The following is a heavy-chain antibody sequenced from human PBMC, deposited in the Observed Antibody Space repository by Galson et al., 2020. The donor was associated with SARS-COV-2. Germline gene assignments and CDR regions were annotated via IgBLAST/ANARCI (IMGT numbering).Heavy chain of an antibody. Sequence: GGSLRLSCPVAGFTFGAFAMSWFRQAPGKGLEWVDFIRSRPCDGTKEYAASAKDRFTISRDDSKNVAYLQMNSLITEDTAVYYCARGGFPYYYYMDVWGKGTTVTVSS. CDR2: IRSRPCDGTK. J-gene: IGHJ6*03. CDR1: GFTFGAFA. V-gene: IGHV3-49*03. CDR3: ARGGFPYYYYMDV.